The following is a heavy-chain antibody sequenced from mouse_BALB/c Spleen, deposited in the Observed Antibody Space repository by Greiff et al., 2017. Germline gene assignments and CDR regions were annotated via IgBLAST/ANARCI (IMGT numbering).Heavy chain of an antibody. J-gene: IGHJ2*01. V-gene: IGHV2-9*02. CDR1: GFSLTSYG. CDR2: IWAGGST. CDR3: ARDNYGNYHYFDY. D-gene: IGHD2-1*01. Sequence: VKLVESGPGLVAPSQSLSITCTVSGFSLTSYGVHWVRQPPGKGLEWLGVIWAGGSTNYNSALMSRLSISKDNSKSQVFLKMNSLQTDDTAMYYCARDNYGNYHYFDYWGQGTTLTVSS.